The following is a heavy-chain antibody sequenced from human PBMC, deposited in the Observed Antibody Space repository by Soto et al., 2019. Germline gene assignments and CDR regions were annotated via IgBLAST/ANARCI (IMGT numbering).Heavy chain of an antibody. J-gene: IGHJ6*02. CDR3: ARGREQWGYHYYGMDV. D-gene: IGHD6-19*01. V-gene: IGHV3-33*01. CDR1: GFTFSSYG. CDR2: IWYDGSNK. Sequence: QVQLVESGGGVVQPGRSLRLSCAASGFTFSSYGMHWVRQAPGKGLEWVAVIWYDGSNKHYADSVKGRFTTSRDNSKNTRYLQMSSLRAEDTAVCYCARGREQWGYHYYGMDVWGPGTTVTVSS.